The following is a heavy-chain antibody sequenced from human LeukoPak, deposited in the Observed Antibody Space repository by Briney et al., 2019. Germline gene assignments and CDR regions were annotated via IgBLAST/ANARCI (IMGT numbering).Heavy chain of an antibody. CDR2: IWYDGSNK. CDR1: GFTFSSYG. J-gene: IGHJ4*02. V-gene: IGHV3-33*01. CDR3: ARDQVECTGGTCQSRVGFDF. Sequence: GRSLRLSCAASGFTFSSYGMHWVRQAPGKGLEWVAVIWYDGSNKYYADSVKGRFTISRDNSKNTLYLQMNSLRAEDTAVYYCARDQVECTGGTCQSRVGFDFWGQGTLVTVSS. D-gene: IGHD2-8*02.